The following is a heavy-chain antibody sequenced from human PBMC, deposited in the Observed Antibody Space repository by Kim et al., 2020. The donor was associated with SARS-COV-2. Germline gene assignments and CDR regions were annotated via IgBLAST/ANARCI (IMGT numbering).Heavy chain of an antibody. CDR2: ISHSGST. Sequence: SETLSLTCAVYGGSFSGYYWSWIRQPPGKGLEWIGEISHSGSTNYNPSLKSRVTISVDTSKNQFSLKLSSVTAADTTVYYCAIPLRGYGSGSYAFDIWGQGTMVTVSS. CDR1: GGSFSGYY. J-gene: IGHJ3*02. CDR3: AIPLRGYGSGSYAFDI. D-gene: IGHD3-10*01. V-gene: IGHV4-34*01.